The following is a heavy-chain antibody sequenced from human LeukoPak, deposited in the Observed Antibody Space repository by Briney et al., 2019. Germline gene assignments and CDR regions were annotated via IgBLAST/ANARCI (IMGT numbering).Heavy chain of an antibody. CDR1: GGSISSGSYY. CDR3: ARERSKGLDY. J-gene: IGHJ4*02. V-gene: IGHV4-61*01. D-gene: IGHD4-17*01. CDR2: IYYSGST. Sequence: SETLSLTCTVSGGSISSGSYYWSWIRQPPGKGLEWIGYIYYSGSTNYNPSLKSRVTISVDTSKNQFSLKLSSVTAADTAVYYCARERSKGLDYWGQGTLVTVSS.